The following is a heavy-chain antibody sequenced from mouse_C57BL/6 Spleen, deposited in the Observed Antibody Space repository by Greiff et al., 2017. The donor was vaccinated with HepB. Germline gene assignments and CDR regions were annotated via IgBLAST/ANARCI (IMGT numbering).Heavy chain of an antibody. CDR1: GYTFTSYW. Sequence: VQLQQPGAELVKPGASVKLSCKASGYTFTSYWMHWVKQRPGQGLEWIGMIHPNSGSTNYNEKFKNKATLTVDKSSSTAYMQLSSLTSEDSAVYYCARWVVTTGFDYWGQGTTLTVSS. CDR3: ARWVVTTGFDY. J-gene: IGHJ2*01. V-gene: IGHV1-64*01. D-gene: IGHD2-2*01. CDR2: IHPNSGST.